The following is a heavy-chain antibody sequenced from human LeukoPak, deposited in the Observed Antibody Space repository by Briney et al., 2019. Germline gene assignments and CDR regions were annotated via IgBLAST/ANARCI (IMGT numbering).Heavy chain of an antibody. CDR1: GCTFSSYE. Sequence: PGGSLRLTCATSGCTFSSYEMTWVRQPPAREREGISYISGSGGTRYYADSVKGRFTISIDNAKNSLYLQMTSLRAEDTAVYYCARNRGSASYFYYDMDVWGKGTSVTVSS. J-gene: IGHJ6*04. D-gene: IGHD2-2*01. V-gene: IGHV3-48*03. CDR3: ARNRGSASYFYYDMDV. CDR2: ISGSGGTR.